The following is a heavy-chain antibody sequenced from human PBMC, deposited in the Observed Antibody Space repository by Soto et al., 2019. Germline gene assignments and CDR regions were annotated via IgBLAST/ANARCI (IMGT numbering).Heavy chain of an antibody. D-gene: IGHD3-22*01. J-gene: IGHJ4*02. CDR1: GFTFTSSA. Sequence: ASVKVSCKASGFTFTSSAVQWVRQARGQRLEWIGWIVVGSGNTNYAQKFQERVTITRDMSTSTAYMELSSLRSEDTAVYYCAAAITPNYYDSSGYFLDYWGQGTLVTVSS. CDR3: AAAITPNYYDSSGYFLDY. CDR2: IVVGSGNT. V-gene: IGHV1-58*01.